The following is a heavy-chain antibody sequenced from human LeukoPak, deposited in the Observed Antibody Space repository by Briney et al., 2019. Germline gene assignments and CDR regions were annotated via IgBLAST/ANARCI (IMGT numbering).Heavy chain of an antibody. CDR2: IGGYGTTA. J-gene: IGHJ4*02. Sequence: GGSLRLSCAASGFTFSNDAMSWVRQAPGRGLEWVSSIGGYGTTAYYAESVKGRLTISRDNSKNTLYLQMNGLRAEDTAIYYCAKHGAGITVAGRRHLDYWGQGTLVTVSS. CDR3: AKHGAGITVAGRRHLDY. V-gene: IGHV3-23*01. CDR1: GFTFSNDA. D-gene: IGHD6-19*01.